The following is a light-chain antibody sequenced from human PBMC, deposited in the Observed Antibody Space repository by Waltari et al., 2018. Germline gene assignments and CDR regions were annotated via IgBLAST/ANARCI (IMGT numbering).Light chain of an antibody. CDR1: QSVLYSSNNKNY. V-gene: IGKV4-1*01. Sequence: DIVMTQSPDSMAASLGERATNNCKSSQSVLYSSNNKNYLAWYQQKPGQPPKLLIYWASTRESGVPDRFSGSGSGTDFTLTISSLQAEDVAVYYCQQYYSTSWTFGQGTKVEIK. J-gene: IGKJ1*01. CDR2: WAS. CDR3: QQYYSTSWT.